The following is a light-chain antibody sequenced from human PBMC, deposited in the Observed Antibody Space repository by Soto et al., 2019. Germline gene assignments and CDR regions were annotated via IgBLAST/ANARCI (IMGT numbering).Light chain of an antibody. V-gene: IGKV1-33*01. CDR2: DVS. CDR1: QDISNF. Sequence: DIQMTQSPSSLSASVGDRVTITCQASQDISNFLNWHHQTPGKAPRLLIYDVSNLQPGVASRFSGSGSGTDFTFTINNLQPEDIGTFYCQQYDKQPVTFGGGTKVEIK. CDR3: QQYDKQPVT. J-gene: IGKJ4*01.